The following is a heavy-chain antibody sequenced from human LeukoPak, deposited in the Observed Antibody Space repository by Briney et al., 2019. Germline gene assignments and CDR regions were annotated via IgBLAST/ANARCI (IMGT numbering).Heavy chain of an antibody. J-gene: IGHJ4*02. CDR3: ARAYCSGGSCYSGFDY. V-gene: IGHV4-4*07. CDR1: VGSIRSYY. D-gene: IGHD2-15*01. CDR2: IYSSGST. Sequence: SETLSLTCAVSVGSIRSYYWSWIREPAGKGLDGIGRIYSSGSTNYNPSLKSRVTISVDTSKDQFSLKLSSVTAADTAVYYCARAYCSGGSCYSGFDYWGQGTLVTVSS.